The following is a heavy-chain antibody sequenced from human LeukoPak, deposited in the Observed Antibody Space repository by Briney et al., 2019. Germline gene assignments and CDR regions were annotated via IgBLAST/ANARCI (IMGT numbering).Heavy chain of an antibody. CDR1: GFTFSSYA. D-gene: IGHD2-15*01. CDR2: ISGSGGST. V-gene: IGHV3-23*01. Sequence: GGSLRLSCAASGFTFSSYAMSGVRQAPGKGLEWVSAISGSGGSTYYADSVKGRFTISRDNSKNTLYLQMNSLRPEDTAVYYCARDRRRVVVVVAATADDHWGQGTLVTVSS. CDR3: ARDRRRVVVVVAATADDH. J-gene: IGHJ5*02.